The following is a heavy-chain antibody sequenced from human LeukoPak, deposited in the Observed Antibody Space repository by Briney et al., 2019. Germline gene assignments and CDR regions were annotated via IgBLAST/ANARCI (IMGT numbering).Heavy chain of an antibody. V-gene: IGHV3-23*01. CDR1: GFIFSNYA. J-gene: IGHJ4*02. D-gene: IGHD4-11*01. Sequence: HSGGSLRLSCAASGFIFSNYAMSWVRQVPGRGLEWVSTISSRGDSTYVADSVKGRFTISRDNAKNTLYLQMNSLRAEDTAVYYCARVDDDYSAPFDYWGQGTLVTVSS. CDR3: ARVDDDYSAPFDY. CDR2: ISSRGDST.